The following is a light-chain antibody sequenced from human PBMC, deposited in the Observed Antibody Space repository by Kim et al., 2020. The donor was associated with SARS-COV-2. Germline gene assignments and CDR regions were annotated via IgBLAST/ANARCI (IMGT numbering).Light chain of an antibody. CDR3: YSAADNNLV. CDR2: KDS. V-gene: IGLV3-27*01. Sequence: SVSPRQTARLTCSGDVLAKKYARWFQQKPGQAPVLVIYKDSERPSGIPERFSGSSSGTTVTLTISGAQVEDEADYYCYSAADNNLVFGGGTQLTVL. J-gene: IGLJ3*02. CDR1: VLAKKY.